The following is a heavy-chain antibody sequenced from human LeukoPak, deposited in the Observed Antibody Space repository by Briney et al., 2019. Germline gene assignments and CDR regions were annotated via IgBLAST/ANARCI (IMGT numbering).Heavy chain of an antibody. CDR2: INPNSGGT. V-gene: IGHV1-2*02. J-gene: IGHJ4*02. D-gene: IGHD3-10*01. CDR1: GYTFTSYY. Sequence: ASVKVSCKASGYTFTSYYMHWVRQAPGQGLEWMGWINPNSGGTNYAQKFQGRVTMTRDTSISTAYMELSRLRSDDTAVYYCARVMHSGSYSAFDYWGQGTLVTVSS. CDR3: ARVMHSGSYSAFDY.